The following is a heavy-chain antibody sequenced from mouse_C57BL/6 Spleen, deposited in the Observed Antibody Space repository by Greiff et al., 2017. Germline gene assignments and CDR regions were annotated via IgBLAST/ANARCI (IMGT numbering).Heavy chain of an antibody. V-gene: IGHV1-50*01. CDR1: GYTFTSYW. D-gene: IGHD2-1*01. Sequence: QVQLQQPGAELVKPGASVKLSCKASGYTFTSYWMQWVKQRPGQGLEWIGEIDPSDSNTNYNQKFKGKATLTVDTSSSTAYMQLSSLTSEDSAVYYCARNLPTRYFDYWGQGTTLTVSS. CDR2: IDPSDSNT. J-gene: IGHJ2*01. CDR3: ARNLPTRYFDY.